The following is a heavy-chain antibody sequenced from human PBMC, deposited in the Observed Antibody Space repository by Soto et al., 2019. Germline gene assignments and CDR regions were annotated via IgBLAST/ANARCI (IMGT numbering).Heavy chain of an antibody. D-gene: IGHD6-13*01. J-gene: IGHJ6*02. Sequence: SQTLSLTSAISGDSVSSNSAAWNWIMQSPSRGLEWLGRTYYRSKWYNDYAVSVKSRITINPDTSKNQFSLQLNSVTPEDTAVYYCAREYCSSYDYYYGMHVSCPAPTVTV. CDR1: GDSVSSNSAA. V-gene: IGHV6-1*01. CDR3: AREYCSSYDYYYGMHV. CDR2: TYYRSKWYN.